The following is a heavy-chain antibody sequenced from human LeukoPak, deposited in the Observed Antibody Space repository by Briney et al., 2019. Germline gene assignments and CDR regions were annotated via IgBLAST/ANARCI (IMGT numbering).Heavy chain of an antibody. Sequence: WASVKVSCKASGYTFTGYYMHWVRQAPGQGLEWMGWINPNSGGTNYAQKFQGRVTMTRDTPISTAYMELSRLRSDDTAVYYCARVFYYDSSGYYGYYYYGMDVWGQGTTVTVSS. CDR2: INPNSGGT. CDR1: GYTFTGYY. J-gene: IGHJ6*02. V-gene: IGHV1-2*02. CDR3: ARVFYYDSSGYYGYYYYGMDV. D-gene: IGHD3-22*01.